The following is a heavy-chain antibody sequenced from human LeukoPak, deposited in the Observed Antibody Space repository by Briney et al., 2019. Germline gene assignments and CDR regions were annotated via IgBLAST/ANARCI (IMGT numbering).Heavy chain of an antibody. CDR3: ARGPYSYDSSGAFDI. D-gene: IGHD3-22*01. CDR1: GGSISSSNYY. J-gene: IGHJ3*02. V-gene: IGHV4-61*02. Sequence: PLQTLSLTCTVSGGSISSSNYYWSWIRQPAGKGLEWIGRISSSGSTNYNPSLKSRVTISVDTSKNQFSLKLSSVTAADTAVYFCARGPYSYDSSGAFDIWGQGTMVTVSS. CDR2: ISSSGST.